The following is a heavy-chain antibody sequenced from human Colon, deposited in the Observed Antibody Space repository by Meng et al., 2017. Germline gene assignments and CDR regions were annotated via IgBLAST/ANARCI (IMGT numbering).Heavy chain of an antibody. Sequence: VHVQEAGPGLARPLETLSLPCNVSGGSVSMGSHSWSWIRQPPGKGLEFIAYVDYYWNINYNPSLNSRATVSIDTSKTQFSLKVTSVTAADTAVYYCAVGPWELDYWGQGILVTVSS. D-gene: IGHD1-26*01. V-gene: IGHV4-61*01. CDR2: VDYYWNI. CDR3: AVGPWELDY. CDR1: GGSVSMGSHS. J-gene: IGHJ4*02.